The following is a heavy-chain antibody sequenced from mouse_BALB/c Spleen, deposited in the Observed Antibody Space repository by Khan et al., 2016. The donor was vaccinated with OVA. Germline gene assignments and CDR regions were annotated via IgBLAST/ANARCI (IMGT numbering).Heavy chain of an antibody. V-gene: IGHV3-1*02. CDR2: ISYSGST. D-gene: IGHD1-2*01. Sequence: EVQLVESGPGLMKPSQSLSLTCTATGYSITSGYGWNWIRQFPGNKLEWMGYISYSGSTNYNPSLKSRISITRDTSKNQFFLQVNAVTTEDTATYYCARTARINYWGQGTTLTVSS. CDR1: GYSITSGYG. J-gene: IGHJ2*01. CDR3: ARTARINY.